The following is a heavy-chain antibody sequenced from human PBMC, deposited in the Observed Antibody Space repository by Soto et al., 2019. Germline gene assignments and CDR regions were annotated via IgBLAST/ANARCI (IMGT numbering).Heavy chain of an antibody. CDR3: AKEGTRDENYFDY. Sequence: HPGGSLRLSCAASGLIFSNHGMNWVRQAPGKGLEWVSSISNGGDYTTYYADSVKVRFTISTDNPKNTVDLQINSLRAEATAVYYCAKEGTRDENYFDYWGKGTLVTVPQ. V-gene: IGHV3-23*01. D-gene: IGHD3-10*01. J-gene: IGHJ4*02. CDR1: GLIFSNHG. CDR2: ISNGGDYTT.